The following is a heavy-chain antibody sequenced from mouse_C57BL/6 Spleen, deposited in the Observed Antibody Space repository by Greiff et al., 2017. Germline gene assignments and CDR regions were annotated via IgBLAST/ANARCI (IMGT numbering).Heavy chain of an antibody. V-gene: IGHV1-74*01. CDR2: IHPSDSDT. CDR1: GYTFTSYW. Sequence: QVQLQQPGAELVKPGASVKVSCKASGYTFTSYWMHWVKQRPGQGLEWIGRIHPSDSDTNYNQKFKGKATLTVDKSSSTAYMQLSSLTSEDSAVYYCAIGIYYDGLYYFGDWGQGTTLTVSS. J-gene: IGHJ2*01. D-gene: IGHD2-4*01. CDR3: AIGIYYDGLYYFGD.